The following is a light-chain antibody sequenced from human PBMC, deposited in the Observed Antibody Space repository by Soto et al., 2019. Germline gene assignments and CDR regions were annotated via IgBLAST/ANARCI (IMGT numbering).Light chain of an antibody. J-gene: IGKJ1*01. CDR3: HQSHDSPWA. V-gene: IGKV1-39*01. CDR2: GTS. CDR1: QSIRSF. Sequence: DIQMTQSPASLSASVGDRVTITCRASQSIRSFLNWYQQKPGKAPKLLLYGTSSLQDGVPSRFSGSGSGTEFTLTISSLPPADFASDYCHQSHDSPWAFGPGTKVEVK.